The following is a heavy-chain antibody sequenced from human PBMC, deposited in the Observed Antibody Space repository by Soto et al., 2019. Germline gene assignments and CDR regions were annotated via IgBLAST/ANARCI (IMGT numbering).Heavy chain of an antibody. CDR2: IWYDGSNK. CDR1: GFTFSSYG. CDR3: ARDRALSAFDY. J-gene: IGHJ4*02. Sequence: GGSLRLSCAASGFTFSSYGMHWVRQAPGKGLEWVAVIWYDGSNKYYADSVKGRFTISRDNSKNTLYLQMNSLRAEDTAVYYCARDRALSAFDYWGQGTLVTVSS. V-gene: IGHV3-33*01.